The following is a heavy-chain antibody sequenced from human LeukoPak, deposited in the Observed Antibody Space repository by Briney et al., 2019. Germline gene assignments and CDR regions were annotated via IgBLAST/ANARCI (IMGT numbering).Heavy chain of an antibody. J-gene: IGHJ4*02. CDR3: ARDIWGTYRVDYFDY. D-gene: IGHD3-16*01. CDR1: VFTFSNYW. V-gene: IGHV3-7*01. CDR2: IKQDGSET. Sequence: GGSLRLSCAASVFTFSNYWMSCVRRAPGKGLEWVANIKQDGSETYYVDSVRGRFTISRDNAKKSLCLQMNSLRAEDTAIYYCARDIWGTYRVDYFDYWGQGTLVTVSS.